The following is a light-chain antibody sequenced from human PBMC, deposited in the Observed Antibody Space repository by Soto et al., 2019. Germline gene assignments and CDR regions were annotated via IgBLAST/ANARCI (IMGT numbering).Light chain of an antibody. CDR3: SSYTSSQHAV. CDR2: DVS. Sequence: QSALTQPASVSGSPGQSITISCTGTSSDVGGYNYVSWYQQHPGKAPKLMIYDVSNRPSGVSNRFSGSKSGNTASLTISGLQAEDEADYYCSSYTSSQHAVFGGGTQLTVL. J-gene: IGLJ7*01. CDR1: SSDVGGYNY. V-gene: IGLV2-14*01.